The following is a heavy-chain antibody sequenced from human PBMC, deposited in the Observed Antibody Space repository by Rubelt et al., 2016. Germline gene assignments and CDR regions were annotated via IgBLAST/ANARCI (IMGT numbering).Heavy chain of an antibody. D-gene: IGHD4-23*01. J-gene: IGHJ4*02. CDR2: INHSGST. Sequence: QVQLQQWGAGLLKPSETLSLTCAVYGGSFSGYYWSWIRQPPGKGLEWIGEINHSGSTNYNPSLKGRVTISVDTSKNKFSPKLSSVTAADTAVYYCALIGSTVVTPHFDYWGQGTLVTVS. CDR3: ALIGSTVVTPHFDY. CDR1: GGSFSGYY. V-gene: IGHV4-34*01.